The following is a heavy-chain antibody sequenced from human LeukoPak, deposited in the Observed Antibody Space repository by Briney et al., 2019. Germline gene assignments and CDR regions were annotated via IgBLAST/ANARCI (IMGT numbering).Heavy chain of an antibody. Sequence: PGGSLRLSCAASGFTFDDYAMHWVRQAPGKGLEWVSLISGDGGSTYYADFVKGRFTISRDNSKNSLYLQMNSLRTEDTTLYYCAKVFDYDILTGSGAFDIWGQGTMVTVSS. CDR3: AKVFDYDILTGSGAFDI. CDR1: GFTFDDYA. J-gene: IGHJ3*02. CDR2: ISGDGGST. V-gene: IGHV3-43*02. D-gene: IGHD3-9*01.